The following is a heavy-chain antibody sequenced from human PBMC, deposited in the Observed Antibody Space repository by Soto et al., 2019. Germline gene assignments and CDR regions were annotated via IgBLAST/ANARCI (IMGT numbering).Heavy chain of an antibody. Sequence: SETLSLTCTVAGGSISSSSYYWGWIRQPPGKGLEWIGSIYYSGSTYYNPSLKSRVTISVDTSKNQFSLKLSSVTAADTAVYHCARHKAMVSIEPTDLNYYYYYGMDVWGQGTTVT. J-gene: IGHJ6*02. CDR3: ARHKAMVSIEPTDLNYYYYYGMDV. D-gene: IGHD5-18*01. CDR2: IYYSGST. CDR1: GGSISSSSYY. V-gene: IGHV4-39*01.